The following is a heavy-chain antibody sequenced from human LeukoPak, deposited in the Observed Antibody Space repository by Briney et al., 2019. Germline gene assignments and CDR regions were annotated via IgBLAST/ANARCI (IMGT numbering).Heavy chain of an antibody. CDR2: IYYSGST. CDR3: AREAYYYDSSGYADAHLDY. D-gene: IGHD3-22*01. CDR1: GGSISSYY. V-gene: IGHV4-59*01. J-gene: IGHJ4*02. Sequence: SETLSLTCTVSGGSISSYYWSWIRQPPGKGLEWIGYIYYSGSTNYNPSLKSRVTISVDTSKNQFSLKLSSVTAADTAVYYCAREAYYYDSSGYADAHLDYWGQGTLVTVSS.